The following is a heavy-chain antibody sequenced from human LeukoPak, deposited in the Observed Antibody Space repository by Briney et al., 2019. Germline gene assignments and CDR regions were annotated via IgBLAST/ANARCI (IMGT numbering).Heavy chain of an antibody. CDR1: GFTVSSNY. J-gene: IGHJ4*02. D-gene: IGHD3-22*01. V-gene: IGHV3-66*02. CDR3: ARDETYYYDSSGYPEFVY. Sequence: GGSLRLSCAASGFTVSSNYMSWVRQAPGKGLEWVSVIYSGGSTCYADSVKGRFTISRDNSKNTLYLQMNSLRAEDTAVYYCARDETYYYDSSGYPEFVYWGQGTLVTVSS. CDR2: IYSGGST.